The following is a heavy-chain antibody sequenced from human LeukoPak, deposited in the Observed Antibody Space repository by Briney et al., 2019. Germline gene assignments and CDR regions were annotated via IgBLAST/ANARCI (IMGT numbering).Heavy chain of an antibody. Sequence: SETLSLTCSISGGSISSSFDWSWIRQPPGKGLEWIGSIENSGTTNYNPSLKSRVTMSVDTSRKQFSLNLRSVTVADTAVYYCALSTRWYYFNYWGQGTPVTVSS. J-gene: IGHJ4*02. CDR2: IENSGTT. CDR3: ALSTRWYYFNY. CDR1: GGSISSSFD. D-gene: IGHD4-23*01. V-gene: IGHV4-4*09.